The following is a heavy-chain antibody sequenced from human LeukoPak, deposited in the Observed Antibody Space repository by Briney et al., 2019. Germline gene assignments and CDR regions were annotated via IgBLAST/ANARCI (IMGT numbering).Heavy chain of an antibody. V-gene: IGHV3-48*04. CDR2: ISPSGSTI. Sequence: GGSLRLSCAASGFSFSDYSMNWVRQAPGKGLEWLSYISPSGSTIYYADSVRGRFTISRDNAKNSLYLQMNSLRAEDTAVYYCARCFDIWGQGTMVTVSS. CDR3: ARCFDI. J-gene: IGHJ3*02. CDR1: GFSFSDYS.